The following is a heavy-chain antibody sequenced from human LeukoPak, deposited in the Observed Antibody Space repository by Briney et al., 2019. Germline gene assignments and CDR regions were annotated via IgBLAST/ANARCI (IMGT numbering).Heavy chain of an antibody. Sequence: ASVKVSCKASGYTFTSYGISWVRQAPGQGLEWMGWISAYNGNTNYAQKLQGRVTMTTDTSTSTAYMELRSLRSDDTAVYYCARDPSTYYDFWSGYFRGDYMDVWGKGTTVTISS. V-gene: IGHV1-18*01. J-gene: IGHJ6*03. D-gene: IGHD3-3*01. CDR3: ARDPSTYYDFWSGYFRGDYMDV. CDR2: ISAYNGNT. CDR1: GYTFTSYG.